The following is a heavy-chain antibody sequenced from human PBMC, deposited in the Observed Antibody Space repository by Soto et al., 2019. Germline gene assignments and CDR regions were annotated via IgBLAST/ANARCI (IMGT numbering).Heavy chain of an antibody. CDR3: ARDWDSSGLFDP. V-gene: IGHV4-59*01. D-gene: IGHD3-10*01. CDR2: ISYSGRT. Sequence: SETLSLTCSVSGASITTYYWSWIRQPPGKGLEWIGSISYSGRTKYNPSLESRVMISLDTSKNQFSLRLTSVTAADTALFYCARDWDSSGLFDPWGQGALVTVSS. J-gene: IGHJ5*02. CDR1: GASITTYY.